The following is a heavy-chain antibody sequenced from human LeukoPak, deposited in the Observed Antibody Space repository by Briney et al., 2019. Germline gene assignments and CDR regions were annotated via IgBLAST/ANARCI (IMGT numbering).Heavy chain of an antibody. CDR3: ARVGSSSSRGFDY. V-gene: IGHV3-33*01. CDR2: IWYDGSNK. J-gene: IGHJ4*02. Sequence: PGGSLRLSCAASGFTFRSYGMHWVRQAPGKGLEWVAVIWYDGSNKYYADSVKGRFTISRDNSKNTLYLEMSSLRAEDTAVYYCARVGSSSSRGFDYWGQGTLVTVSS. D-gene: IGHD6-6*01. CDR1: GFTFRSYG.